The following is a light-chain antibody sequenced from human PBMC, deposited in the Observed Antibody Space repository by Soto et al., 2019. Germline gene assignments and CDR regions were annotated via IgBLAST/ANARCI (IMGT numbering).Light chain of an antibody. V-gene: IGKV3-20*01. CDR2: GAS. CDR3: QQYGSSPRT. CDR1: QSVSSSH. Sequence: ENVLTQSPGTLSLSPGERATLSCRASQSVSSSHLAWYQQKPGQAPRLLMYGASSRATGIPDRFSGGGSGADFTLTISRLEPEDFGVYYCQQYGSSPRTFGQGTKVEIK. J-gene: IGKJ1*01.